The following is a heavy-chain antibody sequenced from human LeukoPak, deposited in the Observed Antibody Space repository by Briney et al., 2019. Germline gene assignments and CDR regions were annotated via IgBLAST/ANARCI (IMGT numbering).Heavy chain of an antibody. D-gene: IGHD1-26*01. V-gene: IGHV4-34*01. CDR3: TREVRSAWASFDP. CDR2: INHSGST. Sequence: SETLSLTCAVYGGSFSGYYWSWIRQPPGKGLEWIGEINHSGSTNYNPSLKSRVTISVDASKNQFSLKLTSVTAADTAVYYCTREVRSAWASFDPWGQGTLVIVSS. J-gene: IGHJ5*02. CDR1: GGSFSGYY.